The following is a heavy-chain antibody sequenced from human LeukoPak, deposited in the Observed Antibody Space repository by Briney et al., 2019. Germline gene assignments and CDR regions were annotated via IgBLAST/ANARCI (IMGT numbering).Heavy chain of an antibody. CDR2: IRYDGSNK. V-gene: IGHV3-30*02. D-gene: IGHD6-13*01. Sequence: PGGSLRLSCAASGFTFSSYGMHWVRQAPGKGLEWVAFIRYDGSNKYYADSVKGRFTISRDNSKNTLYLQMNSPRAEDTAVYYCAKVRVWGAAAGTGDYWGQGTLVTVSS. CDR1: GFTFSSYG. CDR3: AKVRVWGAAAGTGDY. J-gene: IGHJ4*02.